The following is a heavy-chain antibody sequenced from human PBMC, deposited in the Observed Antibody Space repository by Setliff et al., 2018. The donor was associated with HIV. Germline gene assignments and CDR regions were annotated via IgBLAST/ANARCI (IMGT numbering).Heavy chain of an antibody. V-gene: IGHV4-39*01. CDR2: IYYSGST. D-gene: IGHD6-13*01. Sequence: SETLSLTCTVSGDSIRSNFNYWGCIRQPPGKGLVWLAIIYYSGSTYYNPSLKSRVTISVDTSKNQFSLKLSSVTPADTAVYYCACGAAAGTDYYYYYYMDVWGKGTTVTVSS. J-gene: IGHJ6*03. CDR3: ACGAAAGTDYYYYYYMDV. CDR1: GDSIRSNFNY.